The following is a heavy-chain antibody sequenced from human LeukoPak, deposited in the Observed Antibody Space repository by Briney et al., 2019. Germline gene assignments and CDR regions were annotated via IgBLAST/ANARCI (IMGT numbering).Heavy chain of an antibody. Sequence: GGSLRLSCAASGFTFNNYWMHWVRQAPGKGLVWVSRIHSDGRSTSYADSVKGRFTISRDNAKNTLYLQMNSLGADDTAIYYCARDRNAARTPYYFDNWGQGTLSPSPQ. CDR3: ARDRNAARTPYYFDN. V-gene: IGHV3-74*01. CDR1: GFTFNNYW. J-gene: IGHJ4*02. D-gene: IGHD1-1*01. CDR2: IHSDGRST.